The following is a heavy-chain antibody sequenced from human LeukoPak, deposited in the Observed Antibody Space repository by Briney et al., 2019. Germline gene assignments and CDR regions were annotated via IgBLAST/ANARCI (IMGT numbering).Heavy chain of an antibody. V-gene: IGHV3-33*01. CDR1: GFTFSSYG. J-gene: IGHJ3*02. D-gene: IGHD6-13*01. CDR3: ARADSSSWPGEAFDI. CDR2: IWSDGSNK. Sequence: GGSLRLSCAASGFTFSSYGMHWVRQAPGKGLEWVAIIWSDGSNKYYADAAKGRFTISRDNSKNTLYLQMNSLRAEDTAVYYCARADSSSWPGEAFDIWGQGTMVTVSS.